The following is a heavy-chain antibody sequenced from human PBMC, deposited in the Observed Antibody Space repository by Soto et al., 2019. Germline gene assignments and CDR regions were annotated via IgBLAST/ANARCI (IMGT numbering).Heavy chain of an antibody. CDR3: ARGGYYDNSWGKLSHYGLDV. V-gene: IGHV1-18*01. CDR2: ISPYNDYT. J-gene: IGHJ6*02. D-gene: IGHD3-16*01. CDR1: GYTFIRYG. Sequence: QVQLAQSANEVKKPGASVRVSCKAAGYTFIRYGIAWVRQAPGQGLEWMGWISPYNDYTVYAQKFQGRVSMTADTSTXTXYXXLRGLKSDATAVYYCARGGYYDNSWGKLSHYGLDVWGQGTSVSVSS.